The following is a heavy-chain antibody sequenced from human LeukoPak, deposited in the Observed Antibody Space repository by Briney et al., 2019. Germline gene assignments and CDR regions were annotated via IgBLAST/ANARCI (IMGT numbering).Heavy chain of an antibody. D-gene: IGHD6-19*01. CDR2: ISSSSSYI. CDR1: GFTFSSYS. J-gene: IGHJ2*01. V-gene: IGHV3-21*01. Sequence: RTGGSLRLSCAASGFTFSSYSMNWVRQAPGKGLEWVSSISSSSSYIYYADSVKGRFTISRDNAKNSLYVQMNSLRVEDTAVYYCARVGSGWPYWYFDLWGRGTLVTVSS. CDR3: ARVGSGWPYWYFDL.